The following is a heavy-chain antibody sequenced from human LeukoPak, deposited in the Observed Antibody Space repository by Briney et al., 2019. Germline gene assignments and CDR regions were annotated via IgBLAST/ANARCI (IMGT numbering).Heavy chain of an antibody. CDR2: INHSGST. CDR1: GGTFSGYY. J-gene: IGHJ5*02. D-gene: IGHD1-1*01. CDR3: ARAPTRTSTPGP. Sequence: SETLSLTCAVYGGTFSGYYWSWIRQPPGKGLEWIGEINHSGSTNYNPSLKSRVTISVDTSKNQFSLKLSSVTAADTAVYYCARAPTRTSTPGPWGQGTLVTVSS. V-gene: IGHV4-34*01.